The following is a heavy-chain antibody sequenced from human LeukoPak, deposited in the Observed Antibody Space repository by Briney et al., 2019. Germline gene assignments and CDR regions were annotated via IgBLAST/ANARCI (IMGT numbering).Heavy chain of an antibody. V-gene: IGHV1-69*04. D-gene: IGHD5-18*01. J-gene: IGHJ4*02. Sequence: ASVKVSCKASGGTFSSYTISWVRQAPGQGLEWMGRIIPILGIANYAQKFQGRVTITADKSTSTAYMELSSLRSEDTAVYYCAREVKRGSSYGYPLLGYWGQGTLVTASS. CDR2: IIPILGIA. CDR1: GGTFSSYT. CDR3: AREVKRGSSYGYPLLGY.